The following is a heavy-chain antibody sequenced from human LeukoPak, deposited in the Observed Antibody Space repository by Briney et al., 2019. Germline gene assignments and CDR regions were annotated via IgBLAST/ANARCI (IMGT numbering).Heavy chain of an antibody. CDR3: ARALEPSKRYFDY. CDR2: ISSSSSII. D-gene: IGHD1-1*01. CDR1: GITFSSYS. J-gene: IGHJ4*02. Sequence: PGGSLRLSCAASGITFSSYSMNWIRQAPGKGLEWVSTISSSSSIIYYADSVRGRFTISRDNAKNSLYLQMNSLRVKDTAVYYCARALEPSKRYFDYWGQGTLVTVSS. V-gene: IGHV3-21*01.